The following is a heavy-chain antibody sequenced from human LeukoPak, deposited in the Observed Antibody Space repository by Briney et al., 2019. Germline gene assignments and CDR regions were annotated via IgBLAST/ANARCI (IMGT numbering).Heavy chain of an antibody. D-gene: IGHD6-13*01. J-gene: IGHJ4*02. CDR2: IYSGGST. CDR3: ARAIAAAGTHRYYFDY. CDR1: GFTVSSNY. Sequence: GGSLRLSCAASGFTVSSNYMSWVRQAPGKGLEWASVIYSGGSTYYADSVKGRFTISRHNSKNTLYLQMNSLRAEDTAVYYCARAIAAAGTHRYYFDYWGQGTLVTVSS. V-gene: IGHV3-53*04.